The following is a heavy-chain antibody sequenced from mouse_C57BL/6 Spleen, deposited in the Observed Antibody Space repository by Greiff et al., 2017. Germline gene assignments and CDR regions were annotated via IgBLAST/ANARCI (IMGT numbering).Heavy chain of an antibody. CDR3: ARDYYGSSFYYYAMDY. D-gene: IGHD1-1*01. Sequence: VKLQESGAELVKPGASVKISCKASGYAFSSYWMNWVKQRPGKGLEWIGQMYPGDGDTNYNGKFKGKATLTADKSSSTAYMQLSSLTSEDSAVYFSARDYYGSSFYYYAMDYWGQGTSVTVSS. CDR1: GYAFSSYW. V-gene: IGHV1-80*01. J-gene: IGHJ4*01. CDR2: MYPGDGDT.